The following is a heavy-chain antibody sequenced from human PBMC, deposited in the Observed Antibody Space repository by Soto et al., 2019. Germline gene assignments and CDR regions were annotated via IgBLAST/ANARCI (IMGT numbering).Heavy chain of an antibody. CDR1: GGSFSGYY. CDR3: ARGQPYSTDDCWFDP. CDR2: INHSGST. Sequence: PSETLSLTCAVYGGSFSGYYWSWIRQPPGKGLEWIGEINHSGSTNYNPSLKSRVTISVDTSKNQFSLKLSSVTAADTAVYYCARGQPYSTDDCWFDPWGQGTLVTVSS. V-gene: IGHV4-34*01. J-gene: IGHJ5*02. D-gene: IGHD6-13*01.